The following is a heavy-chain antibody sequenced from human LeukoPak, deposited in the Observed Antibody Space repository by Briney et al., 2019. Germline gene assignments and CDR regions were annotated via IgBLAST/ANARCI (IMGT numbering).Heavy chain of an antibody. D-gene: IGHD1-1*01. V-gene: IGHV3-11*04. CDR1: GFTFSDYY. Sequence: GGSLRLSCAASGFTFSDYYMSWIRQAPGKGLEWVSYISSSGSTIYYADSVKGRFTISRDNAKNSLFLQMNSLRAEDTAIYYCARSLTTLTYEGYWGQGTLVTVSS. CDR2: ISSSGSTI. J-gene: IGHJ4*02. CDR3: ARSLTTLTYEGY.